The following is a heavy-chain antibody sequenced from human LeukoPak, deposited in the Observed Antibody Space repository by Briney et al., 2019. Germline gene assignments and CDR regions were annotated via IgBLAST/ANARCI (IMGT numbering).Heavy chain of an antibody. V-gene: IGHV1-8*01. D-gene: IGHD3-3*01. Sequence: ASVKVSCKASGYTFTSYDINWVRQATGQGLEWMGWMNPNSGNTGYAQKFQGRVTMTRNTSISTAYMELSSLRSEDTAVYYCARGDYYGYGFWSGTPRNDYWGQGTLVTVSS. CDR1: GYTFTSYD. J-gene: IGHJ4*02. CDR3: ARGDYYGYGFWSGTPRNDY. CDR2: MNPNSGNT.